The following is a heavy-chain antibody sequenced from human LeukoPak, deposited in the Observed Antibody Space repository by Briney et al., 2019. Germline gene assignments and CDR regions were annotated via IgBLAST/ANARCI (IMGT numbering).Heavy chain of an antibody. CDR1: GFTFSSYS. Sequence: GGSLRLSCAASGFTFSSYSMSWVRQAPGKGLEWVSSISSSSSYIYYADSVKGRFTISRDNAKNSLYLQMNSLRAEDTAVYYCAREYYDYVWGSYRYTGHFDYWGQGTLVTVSS. J-gene: IGHJ4*02. CDR3: AREYYDYVWGSYRYTGHFDY. D-gene: IGHD3-16*02. V-gene: IGHV3-21*01. CDR2: ISSSSSYI.